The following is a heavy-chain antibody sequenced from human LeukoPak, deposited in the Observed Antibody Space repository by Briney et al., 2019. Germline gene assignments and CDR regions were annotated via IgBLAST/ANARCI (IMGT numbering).Heavy chain of an antibody. J-gene: IGHJ4*02. Sequence: PGGSLRLSCAASGFTFSRHWMDWVRQAPGKGLEWVANVKEDGSVKQYVDSVKGRFTISRDNAKNSLYLQMNSLRAEDTAVYYCTAGSSTSWEGYWGQGTLVTVSS. D-gene: IGHD6-6*01. CDR3: TAGSSTSWEGY. V-gene: IGHV3-7*01. CDR1: GFTFSRHW. CDR2: VKEDGSVK.